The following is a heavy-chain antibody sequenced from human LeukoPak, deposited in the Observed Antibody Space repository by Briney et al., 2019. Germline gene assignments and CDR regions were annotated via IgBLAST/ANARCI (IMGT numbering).Heavy chain of an antibody. D-gene: IGHD3-3*02. CDR3: ARRVISEFSIDKGNWLDP. V-gene: IGHV4-4*09. CDR2: ILSSGST. Sequence: SETLSLTCTVSGDSISNYWNWIRQSPGKGLEWIGYILSSGSTHHNPSLTGRISLSVDTSKNQFSLKLSSVTAADTAVYYCARRVISEFSIDKGNWLDPWGQGTLVTVSS. CDR1: GDSISNY. J-gene: IGHJ5*02.